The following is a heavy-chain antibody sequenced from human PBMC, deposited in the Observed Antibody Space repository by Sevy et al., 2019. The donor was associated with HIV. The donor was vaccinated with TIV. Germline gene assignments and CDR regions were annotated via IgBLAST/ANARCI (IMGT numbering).Heavy chain of an antibody. CDR1: GFTFRSYG. Sequence: GGSLRLSCAASGFTFRSYGMHWVRQAPGKGLEWVAFIRYDGSTKYYADSVKGRFTISRDNSKNTLYLQMNSLRAEDTAIYSSAKGLGMVQGALLSEDIWGQGTMVTVSS. J-gene: IGHJ3*02. D-gene: IGHD3-10*01. V-gene: IGHV3-30*02. CDR3: AKGLGMVQGALLSEDI. CDR2: IRYDGSTK.